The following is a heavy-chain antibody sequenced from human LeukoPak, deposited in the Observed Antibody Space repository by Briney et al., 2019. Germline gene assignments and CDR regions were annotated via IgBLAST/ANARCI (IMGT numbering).Heavy chain of an antibody. J-gene: IGHJ4*02. CDR3: ARLYENYAIGY. CDR1: GGSISSYY. V-gene: IGHV4-59*01. D-gene: IGHD5/OR15-5a*01. CDR2: IYYSGST. Sequence: SETLSLTCTVSGGSISSYYWSWIRQPPGKGLEWIGYIYYSGSTNYNPSLKSRVTISVDTSKNQFSLKLSSVTAADTAVYYRARLYENYAIGYWGQGTLVTVSS.